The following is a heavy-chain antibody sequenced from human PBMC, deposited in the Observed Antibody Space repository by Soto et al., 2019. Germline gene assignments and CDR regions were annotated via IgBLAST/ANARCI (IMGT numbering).Heavy chain of an antibody. CDR3: ASDFYGGYPSGPADY. D-gene: IGHD5-18*01. J-gene: IGHJ4*02. Sequence: GGSLRLSCAASGFMFSAYWMSWVRQAPGKGLEWVANIHGDGGKIYYVDSVKGRFTISRDNAKRSLYLQMNSLRAEDTAVYYCASDFYGGYPSGPADYWCQGVLVTV. CDR1: GFMFSAYW. CDR2: IHGDGGKI. V-gene: IGHV3-7*01.